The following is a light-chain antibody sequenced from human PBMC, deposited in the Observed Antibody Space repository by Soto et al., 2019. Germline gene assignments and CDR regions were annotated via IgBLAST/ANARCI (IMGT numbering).Light chain of an antibody. Sequence: EIVLAQSPGTLSLSPGDRATLSCRASQSVINNYFTWYQQKPRQAPRLLIYGATRMSADIPDRLSGSGSGTDFQLTISRLEPEDFAVYSCQQYGSGPLTFGGGTKVEIK. CDR1: QSVINNY. J-gene: IGKJ4*01. CDR2: GAT. V-gene: IGKV3-20*01. CDR3: QQYGSGPLT.